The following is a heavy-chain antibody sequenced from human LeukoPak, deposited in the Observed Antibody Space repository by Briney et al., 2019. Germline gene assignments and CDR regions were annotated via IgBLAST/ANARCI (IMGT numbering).Heavy chain of an antibody. V-gene: IGHV1-18*01. J-gene: IGHJ4*02. CDR2: ISDYNTHT. Sequence: ASVKVSCKASGYTFTNYGISWLRQAPGQGLEWMGWISDYNTHTNYSQKLQGRVTMTTDTSTSTAYMELRSLRSDDTAVYYCARGSWSLRPFDYWGQGTLVTVSS. D-gene: IGHD1-26*01. CDR1: GYTFTNYG. CDR3: ARGSWSLRPFDY.